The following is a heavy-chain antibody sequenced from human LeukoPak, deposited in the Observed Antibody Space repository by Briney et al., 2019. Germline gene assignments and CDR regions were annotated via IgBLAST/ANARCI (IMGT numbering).Heavy chain of an antibody. CDR2: INHSGST. V-gene: IGHV4-34*01. CDR1: GGSFSGYY. D-gene: IGHD6-13*01. CDR3: ARHRTGAAGYSSSWHHGRGYYFDY. J-gene: IGHJ4*02. Sequence: SETLSLTCAVYGGSFSGYYWSWIRQPPGKGLEWIGEINHSGSTNYNPSLKSRVTISVDTSKNQFSLKLSSVTAADTAVYYCARHRTGAAGYSSSWHHGRGYYFDYWGQGTLVTVSS.